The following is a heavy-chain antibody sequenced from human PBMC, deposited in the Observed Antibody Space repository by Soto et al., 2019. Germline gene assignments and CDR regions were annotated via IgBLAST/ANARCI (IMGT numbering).Heavy chain of an antibody. CDR3: ANSMVRRKNWFDP. CDR1: GYTFTSYA. D-gene: IGHD3-10*01. J-gene: IGHJ5*02. CDR2: INAGNGNT. Sequence: ASVKVSCKASGYTFTSYAMHWVRQAPGQRLEWMGWINAGNGNTKYSQKFQGRVTITRDTSASTAYMELSSLRSEDTAVYYCANSMVRRKNWFDPWGQGTLVTVSS. V-gene: IGHV1-3*01.